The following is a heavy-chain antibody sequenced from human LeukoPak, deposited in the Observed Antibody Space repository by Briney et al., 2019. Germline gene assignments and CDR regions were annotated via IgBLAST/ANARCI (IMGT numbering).Heavy chain of an antibody. D-gene: IGHD3-3*01. J-gene: IGHJ4*02. Sequence: GASVRVSCKASGYTFTGYYMHWVRQAPGQGLEWMGWINPNSGGTNYAQKFQGWVTMTRDTSISTAYMELSSLRSEDTAVYYCARGRFRRGPKGYYFDYWGQGTLVTVSS. CDR2: INPNSGGT. CDR1: GYTFTGYY. CDR3: ARGRFRRGPKGYYFDY. V-gene: IGHV1-2*04.